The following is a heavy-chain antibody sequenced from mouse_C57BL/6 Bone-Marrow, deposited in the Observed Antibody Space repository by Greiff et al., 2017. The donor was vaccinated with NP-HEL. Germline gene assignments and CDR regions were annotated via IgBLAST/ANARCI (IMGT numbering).Heavy chain of an antibody. CDR1: GFTFSIYT. V-gene: IGHV5-9*01. J-gene: IGHJ4*01. CDR3: ARQGYYAMDY. Sequence: EVKLMESGGGLVKPGGSLKLSCAASGFTFSIYTMSWVRQTPEKRLEWVATISGGGGNTYYPDSVKGRFTISRDNAKNTLYLQMSSLRSEDTALYYCARQGYYAMDYWGQGTSVTVSS. CDR2: ISGGGGNT.